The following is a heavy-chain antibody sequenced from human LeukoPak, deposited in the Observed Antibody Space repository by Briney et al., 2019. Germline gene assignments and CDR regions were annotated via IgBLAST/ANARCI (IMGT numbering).Heavy chain of an antibody. CDR2: ISGSGGST. D-gene: IGHD6-6*01. Sequence: GGSLRLSCTASGFTFGDYAMSWVRQAPGKGLEWVSAISGSGGSTYYADSVKGRFTISRDNSKNTLYLQMNSLRAEDTAVYYCAKGLAARPEGFDYWGQGTLVTVSS. J-gene: IGHJ4*02. V-gene: IGHV3-23*01. CDR3: AKGLAARPEGFDY. CDR1: GFTFGDYA.